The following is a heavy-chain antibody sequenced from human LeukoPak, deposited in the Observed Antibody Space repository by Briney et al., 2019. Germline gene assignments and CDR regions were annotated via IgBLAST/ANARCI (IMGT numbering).Heavy chain of an antibody. CDR1: GGTFSSYA. V-gene: IGHV1-24*01. CDR3: ATLGGIQLLYMSF. CDR2: FDPEDGET. J-gene: IGHJ4*02. Sequence: ASVKVSCKASGGTFSSYAISWVRQAPGKGLEWMGGFDPEDGETIYAQKFQGRVTMTEDTSTDTAYMELSSLRSEDTAVYYCATLGGIQLLYMSFWGQGTLVTVSS. D-gene: IGHD5-18*01.